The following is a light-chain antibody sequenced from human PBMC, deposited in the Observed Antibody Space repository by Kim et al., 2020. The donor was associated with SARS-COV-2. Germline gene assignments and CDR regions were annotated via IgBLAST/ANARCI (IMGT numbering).Light chain of an antibody. CDR1: QSVSSSY. CDR2: GAS. Sequence: SPGERATLSCRASQSVSSSYLAWYQQKPGQAPRLLIYGASTRATGIPDRFSGSGSGRDFTLTISGLEPEDFAVYYCQLFGSSSFTFGPGTKVDIK. CDR3: QLFGSSSFT. V-gene: IGKV3-20*01. J-gene: IGKJ3*01.